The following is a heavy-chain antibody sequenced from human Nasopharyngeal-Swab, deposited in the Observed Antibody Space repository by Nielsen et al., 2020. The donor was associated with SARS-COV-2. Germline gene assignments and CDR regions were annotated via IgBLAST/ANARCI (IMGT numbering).Heavy chain of an antibody. CDR2: IDWDDDK. CDR3: ARIERHQLLSGYYYYYGMDV. V-gene: IGHV2-70*18. J-gene: IGHJ6*02. Sequence: WVGQPPGKALQWISLIDWDDDKYYSTSLKTRLTISKNNSKNQVVLTRTNMYPVDTATYYCARIERHQLLSGYYYYYGMDVWGQGTTVTVSS. D-gene: IGHD2-2*01.